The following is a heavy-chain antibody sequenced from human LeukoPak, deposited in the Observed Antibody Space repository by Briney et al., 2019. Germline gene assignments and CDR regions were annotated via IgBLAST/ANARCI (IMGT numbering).Heavy chain of an antibody. J-gene: IGHJ4*02. CDR3: ARVPLQPAAPDYY. CDR2: MNPNRGNT. CDR1: GYTFTSYD. Sequence: ASVKVSCKASGYTFTSYDIKWVRQATGQGLEWMGWMNPNRGNTGYAQKFQGRVTMTRNTSISTAYMELSSLRSEDPAVYYCARVPLQPAAPDYYWGQGTLVTVSP. D-gene: IGHD6-25*01. V-gene: IGHV1-8*01.